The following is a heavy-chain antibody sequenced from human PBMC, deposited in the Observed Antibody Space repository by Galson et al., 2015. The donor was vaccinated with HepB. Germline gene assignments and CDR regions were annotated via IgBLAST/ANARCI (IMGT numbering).Heavy chain of an antibody. Sequence: SLRLSCAASGFTFSSYAMHWVRQAPGKGLEWVAVISYDGSNKYYADSVKGRFTISRDNSKNTLYLQMNSLRAEDTAVYYCARGENRFGELYDYYYGMDVWGQGTTVTVSS. CDR2: ISYDGSNK. V-gene: IGHV3-30*04. CDR1: GFTFSSYA. J-gene: IGHJ6*02. CDR3: ARGENRFGELYDYYYGMDV. D-gene: IGHD3-10*01.